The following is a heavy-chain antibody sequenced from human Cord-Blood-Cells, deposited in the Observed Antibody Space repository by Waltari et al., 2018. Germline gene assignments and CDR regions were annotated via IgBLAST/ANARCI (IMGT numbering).Heavy chain of an antibody. J-gene: IGHJ3*02. V-gene: IGHV4-34*01. Sequence: QVQLQQWGAGLLKPSETLSLTCAVYGGSFSGYYWSWIRQPPGKGLEWIGEINHSGSTNYNPFLKSRVTISVDTSKNQFSLKLSSVTAADMAVYYCASAMVRGVGHAFDIWGQGTMVTVSS. CDR2: INHSGST. CDR3: ASAMVRGVGHAFDI. CDR1: GGSFSGYY. D-gene: IGHD3-10*01.